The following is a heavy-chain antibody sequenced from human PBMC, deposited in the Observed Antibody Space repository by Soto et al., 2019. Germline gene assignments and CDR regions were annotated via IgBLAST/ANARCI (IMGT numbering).Heavy chain of an antibody. V-gene: IGHV3-30*18. J-gene: IGHJ6*02. CDR2: ISYDGSNK. Sequence: GSLRLSCAASGFTFSSYGMHWVRQAPGKGLEWVAVISYDGSNKYYADSVKGRFTISRDNSKNTLYLQMNSLRAEDTAVYYCAKDVVVVVAAPGRYGMDVWGQGTTVTVSS. D-gene: IGHD2-15*01. CDR3: AKDVVVVVAAPGRYGMDV. CDR1: GFTFSSYG.